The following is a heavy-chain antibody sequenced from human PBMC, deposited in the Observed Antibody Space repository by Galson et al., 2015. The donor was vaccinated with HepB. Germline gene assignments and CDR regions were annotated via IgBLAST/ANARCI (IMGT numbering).Heavy chain of an antibody. CDR3: ARETMVLNWYFDL. CDR1: GFTFSTYG. V-gene: IGHV3-33*01. CDR2: IWRDGSNK. J-gene: IGHJ2*01. Sequence: SLRLSCAASGFTFSTYGLHWARQAPGKGLEWVAGIWRDGSNKYYVDSVKGRFTISRDNSKNTLYLQMNSLRAEDTAVYYCARETMVLNWYFDLWGRGTLVTVSS. D-gene: IGHD4/OR15-4a*01.